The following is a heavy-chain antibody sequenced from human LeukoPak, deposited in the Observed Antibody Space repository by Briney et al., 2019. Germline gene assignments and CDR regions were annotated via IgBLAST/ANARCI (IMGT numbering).Heavy chain of an antibody. CDR1: GFTFSSYG. Sequence: GGSLRLSCAASGFTFSSYGMHWVRQAPGKGLEWVAVISYDGSNKYYADSVKGRFTISRDNSKNTLYLQMNSLRAEDTAAYYCAKDRGYQLLWPYDAFDIWGQGTMVTVSS. J-gene: IGHJ3*02. CDR2: ISYDGSNK. D-gene: IGHD2-2*01. V-gene: IGHV3-30*18. CDR3: AKDRGYQLLWPYDAFDI.